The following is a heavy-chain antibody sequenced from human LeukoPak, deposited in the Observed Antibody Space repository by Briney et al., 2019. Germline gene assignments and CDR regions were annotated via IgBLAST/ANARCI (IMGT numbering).Heavy chain of an antibody. J-gene: IGHJ3*02. V-gene: IGHV1-46*04. CDR2: IIPSSGST. CDR1: GYIFTSYY. CDR3: ARKDRFEAFDI. Sequence: ASVKVSCKASGYIFTSYYIHWMRQAPGQGLEWMGIIIPSSGSTSSAQKLQGRVTMTRGTSTSTVSMELSSLRSEDTALYYCARKDRFEAFDIWGQGTMLIVSS.